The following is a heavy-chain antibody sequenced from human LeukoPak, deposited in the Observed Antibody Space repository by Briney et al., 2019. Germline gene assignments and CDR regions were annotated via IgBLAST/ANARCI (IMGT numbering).Heavy chain of an antibody. Sequence: ASVKVSCKASGYTFTSYGISWVRQAPGQGLEWMGWISAYNGNTNYAQKLQGRVTMTTDTSTGTAYMELRSLRSDDTAVYYCARHPIMVRGVISYFDYWGQGTLVTVSS. CDR1: GYTFTSYG. CDR3: ARHPIMVRGVISYFDY. V-gene: IGHV1-18*01. D-gene: IGHD3-10*01. J-gene: IGHJ4*02. CDR2: ISAYNGNT.